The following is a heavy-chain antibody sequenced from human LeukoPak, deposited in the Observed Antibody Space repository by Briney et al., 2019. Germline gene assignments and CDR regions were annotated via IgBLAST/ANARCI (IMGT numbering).Heavy chain of an antibody. D-gene: IGHD6-6*01. CDR1: GFTFSSYS. J-gene: IGHJ3*02. V-gene: IGHV3-21*01. Sequence: GGSLRLSCAASGFTFSSYSMNWVRQAPGKGLEWVSSISSSSSYIYYAYSVKGRFTISRDNAKNSLYLQMNSLRAEDTAVYYCARDPGRYSSLSPSAFDIWGQGTMVTVSS. CDR3: ARDPGRYSSLSPSAFDI. CDR2: ISSSSSYI.